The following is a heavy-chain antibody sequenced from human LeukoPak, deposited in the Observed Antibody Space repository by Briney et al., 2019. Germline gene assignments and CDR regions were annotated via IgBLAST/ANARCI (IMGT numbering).Heavy chain of an antibody. Sequence: TSETLSLTCAVAGASISNSNWWTWVRQPPGKGLEWIGEIYHSGSTNYKPSLKSRATISVDKSKNQFSLKLSSVTAADTAVYYCARVSEGDYVDYWGQGTLVTVSS. J-gene: IGHJ4*02. CDR3: ARVSEGDYVDY. CDR2: IYHSGST. V-gene: IGHV4-4*02. CDR1: GASISNSNW.